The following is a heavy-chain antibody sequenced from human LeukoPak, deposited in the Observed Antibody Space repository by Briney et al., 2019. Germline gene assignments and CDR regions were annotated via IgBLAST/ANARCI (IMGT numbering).Heavy chain of an antibody. J-gene: IGHJ6*04. Sequence: GGSLRLSCAASGFTFSSSWMHWVRQAPGKGLVWVSRITRDGSSTTYADSVKGRFTTSRDNAKNTLYLQMDSLRDDDTAVYYCARDPGYESWSPFWGGMDVWGNGTTVIVSS. CDR3: ARDPGYESWSPFWGGMDV. V-gene: IGHV3-74*01. D-gene: IGHD3-16*01. CDR1: GFTFSSSW. CDR2: ITRDGSST.